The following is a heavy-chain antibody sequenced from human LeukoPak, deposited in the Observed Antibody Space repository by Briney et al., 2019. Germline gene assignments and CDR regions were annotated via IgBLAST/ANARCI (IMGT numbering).Heavy chain of an antibody. Sequence: PGGSLRLSCGASGFTFSRYVMHWVRQAPGKGLEWVAVLSYDGSNIYYADSVKGRFTISRDNSKNTVYLQMNSLGVDDTAVYYCARGHASGWTRDAFDLWGQGTMLTVSS. J-gene: IGHJ3*01. CDR1: GFTFSRYV. V-gene: IGHV3-30-3*01. CDR2: LSYDGSNI. CDR3: ARGHASGWTRDAFDL. D-gene: IGHD6-19*01.